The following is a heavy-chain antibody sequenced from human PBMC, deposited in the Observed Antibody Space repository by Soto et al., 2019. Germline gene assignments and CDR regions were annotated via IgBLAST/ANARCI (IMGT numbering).Heavy chain of an antibody. J-gene: IGHJ4*01. CDR2: TYSAGNT. CDR3: ARGSLY. V-gene: IGHV3-66*01. Sequence: EVQLVESGGGLVQPGGSLRLSCAASGLTVSSNDMSWVRQAPGKGLECVSITYSAGNTYYADSVKGRFIISRDNSKNTLYLRMDGLRVDDTAVYYCARGSLYWGQGTLVTVSS. CDR1: GLTVSSND.